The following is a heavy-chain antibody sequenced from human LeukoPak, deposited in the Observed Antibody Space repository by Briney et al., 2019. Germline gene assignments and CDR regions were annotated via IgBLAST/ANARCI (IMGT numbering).Heavy chain of an antibody. CDR3: ARYPVHYSSTSCLLTGYYYGVYV. V-gene: IGHV1-2*02. D-gene: IGHD2-2*01. Sequence: ASVTVSCTASGYTFTGYYMHWVRQAPGQGLEWMGWIKPNSGGTNYAQKFQGRVTITRDTSISTAYMELSRLRSDDTAVYYCARYPVHYSSTSCLLTGYYYGVYVWGQGTTVTVAS. J-gene: IGHJ6*02. CDR1: GYTFTGYY. CDR2: IKPNSGGT.